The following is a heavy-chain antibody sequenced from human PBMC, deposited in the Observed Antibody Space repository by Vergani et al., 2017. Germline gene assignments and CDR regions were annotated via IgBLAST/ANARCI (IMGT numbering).Heavy chain of an antibody. Sequence: EVQLLESGGGLVQPGVSLRLSCAASGFTFSSYAMSWVRQAPGKGLEWVSAISGSGGSTYYADSVKGRFTISRDNSKNTLYLQMNSLRAEDTAVYYCAKAYVSYAAYYYYGMDVWGQGTTVTVSS. D-gene: IGHD1-26*01. V-gene: IGHV3-23*01. CDR3: AKAYVSYAAYYYYGMDV. CDR1: GFTFSSYA. J-gene: IGHJ6*02. CDR2: ISGSGGST.